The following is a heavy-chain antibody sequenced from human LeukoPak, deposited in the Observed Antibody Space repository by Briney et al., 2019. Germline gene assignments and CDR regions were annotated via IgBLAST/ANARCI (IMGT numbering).Heavy chain of an antibody. Sequence: SETLSLTCSVSGGSVSSGISYRSWIRQPPGEGLEWIAYISDSGGSDYNPSLRGRVTISLDTSKNQFSLRLTSVTAADTAVYYCARLPAAGTGPDYWGRGTLVTVSS. V-gene: IGHV4-61*01. CDR2: ISDSGGS. J-gene: IGHJ4*02. D-gene: IGHD6-13*01. CDR3: ARLPAAGTGPDY. CDR1: GGSVSSGISY.